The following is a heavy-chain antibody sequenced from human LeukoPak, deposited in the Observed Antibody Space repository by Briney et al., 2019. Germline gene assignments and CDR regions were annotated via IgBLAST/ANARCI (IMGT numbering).Heavy chain of an antibody. D-gene: IGHD3-10*01. CDR1: GFTFNKFA. CDR2: ISINGDGT. V-gene: IGHV3-23*01. Sequence: TGGSLRLSCAASGFTFNKFALSWVRQAPGKGLEWVSTISINGDGTYYADSVRGRFTISRDNSKNTLYLQMNSLKTEDTAVYYCAKELLSPRFGSESWGQGTLVTVSS. J-gene: IGHJ5*02. CDR3: AKELLSPRFGSES.